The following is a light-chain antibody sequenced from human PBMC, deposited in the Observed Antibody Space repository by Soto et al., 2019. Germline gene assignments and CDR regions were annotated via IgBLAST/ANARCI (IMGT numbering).Light chain of an antibody. V-gene: IGKV3-20*01. CDR3: QQYDTSPNT. CDR1: QSITSNY. Sequence: EIVLTQSPGTLSLSPGERATLSCRASQSITSNYLAWYQHKPGQAPRLLMYGTSSRATGIPDRFSGSGSGTDFTLTINRLEPEDFAVYYCQQYDTSPNTFGPGTKVDIK. J-gene: IGKJ3*01. CDR2: GTS.